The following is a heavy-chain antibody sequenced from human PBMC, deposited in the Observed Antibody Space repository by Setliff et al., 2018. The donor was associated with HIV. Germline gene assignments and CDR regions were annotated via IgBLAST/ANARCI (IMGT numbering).Heavy chain of an antibody. J-gene: IGHJ5*02. V-gene: IGHV4-39*01. D-gene: IGHD3-22*01. CDR1: GGSIRSDNYY. Sequence: SETLSLTCRVSGGSIRSDNYYWAWIRQPPGKRLEWIASIHHTGGTYYNPSLKSRVTISVDTSKDQFSLKLRSLTATDTAIYHCARSMRYFYDTSGFSWFDPWGQGTRVTVSS. CDR2: IHHTGGT. CDR3: ARSMRYFYDTSGFSWFDP.